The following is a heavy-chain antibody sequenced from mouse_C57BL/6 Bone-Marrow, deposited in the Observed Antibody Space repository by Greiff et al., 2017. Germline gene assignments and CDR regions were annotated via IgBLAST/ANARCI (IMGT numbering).Heavy chain of an antibody. CDR2: IRLKSDNYAT. Sequence: EVMLVESGGGLVQPGGSMKLSCVASGFTFSNYWMNWVRQSPEKGLEWVAQIRLKSDNYATHYAESVKGRFTISRDDSKSSVYLQMNNLRAEDTGIYYCTGNWDVRDYWGQGTTLTVSS. V-gene: IGHV6-3*01. D-gene: IGHD4-1*01. CDR3: TGNWDVRDY. J-gene: IGHJ2*01. CDR1: GFTFSNYW.